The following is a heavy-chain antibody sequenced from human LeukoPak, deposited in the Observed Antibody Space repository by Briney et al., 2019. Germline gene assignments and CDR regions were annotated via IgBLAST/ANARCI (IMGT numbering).Heavy chain of an antibody. J-gene: IGHJ5*02. CDR2: IKQDGRDK. D-gene: IGHD3-22*01. CDR1: GFTFSSYW. CDR3: ARDSPHYYDSSGYWFDP. Sequence: GGSLRLSCAASGFTFSSYWMSWVRQAPGKGLEWVANIKQDGRDKHYVDSVKGRFTISRDNAKNSLYLQMNSLRAEDTAVYYCARDSPHYYDSSGYWFDPWGQGTLVTVSS. V-gene: IGHV3-7*01.